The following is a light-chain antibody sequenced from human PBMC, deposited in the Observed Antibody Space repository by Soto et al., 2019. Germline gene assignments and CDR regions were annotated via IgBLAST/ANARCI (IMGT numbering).Light chain of an antibody. CDR3: CSSTGSNYLYV. CDR1: SSDVGGYNY. J-gene: IGLJ1*01. CDR2: EVT. Sequence: QSVLTQPRSVSGSPGQSVTISCTGTSSDVGGYNYVSWYQQHPGKAPKLMIYEVTKRPSGVPDRFSGSRSGNTASLTVSGLQAEDEADYYCCSSTGSNYLYVFGTGTKVTVL. V-gene: IGLV2-11*01.